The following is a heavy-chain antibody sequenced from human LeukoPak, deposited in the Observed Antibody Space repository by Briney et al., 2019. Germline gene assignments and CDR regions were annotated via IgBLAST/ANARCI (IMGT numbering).Heavy chain of an antibody. V-gene: IGHV4-31*03. CDR1: GGSISSGGYY. J-gene: IGHJ4*02. Sequence: SETVSLTCTVSGGSISSGGYYWNWIRQHPGKGLEWIGYIYYSGGTYYNPYLKSRVTISVDTSKNQFSLKLSSVTAADTAVYYCARDGGSDSYGSYYFDYWGQGALGTVSS. CDR2: IYYSGGT. D-gene: IGHD5-18*01. CDR3: ARDGGSDSYGSYYFDY.